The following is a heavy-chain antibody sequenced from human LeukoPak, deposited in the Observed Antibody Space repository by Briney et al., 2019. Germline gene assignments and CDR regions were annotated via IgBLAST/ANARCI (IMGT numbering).Heavy chain of an antibody. CDR1: GGTFSSYA. CDR3: ARAGSSGLSYYYYYGMDV. J-gene: IGHJ6*02. CDR2: IIPILGIA. D-gene: IGHD6-19*01. V-gene: IGHV1-69*04. Sequence: SVKVSCKASGGTFSSYAISWVRQAPGQGLEWMGRIIPILGIANYAQKFQGRVTITADKSTSTAYMELSSLRSEDTAVYYCARAGSSGLSYYYYYGMDVWGQGTTVTVSS.